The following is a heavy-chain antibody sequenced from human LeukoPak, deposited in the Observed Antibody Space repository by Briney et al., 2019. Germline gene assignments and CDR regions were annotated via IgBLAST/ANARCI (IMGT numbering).Heavy chain of an antibody. CDR2: IYYSGST. V-gene: IGHV4-59*01. Sequence: TSETLSLTCTVSGGSISSYYWSWIRQPPGKGLDCIGYIYYSGSTNHNPSLKSRVTISVDTSKNQFSLKLSSVTAADTAVYYCARDRASIAASRGFDPWGQGTLVTVSS. CDR3: ARDRASIAASRGFDP. J-gene: IGHJ5*02. CDR1: GGSISSYY. D-gene: IGHD6-6*01.